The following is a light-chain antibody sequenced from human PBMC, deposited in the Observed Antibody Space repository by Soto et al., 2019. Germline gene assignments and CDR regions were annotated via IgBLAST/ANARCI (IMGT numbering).Light chain of an antibody. CDR1: HSIGPW. Sequence: DIQMTQSPSTLSSSVGSRVTISCRAIHSIGPWLAWYQQKPGKAPTLLIYHASSLESGVPSRFSGNGSGTEFTLTISSLQPDDVATYYCQQYNTYLSFGQGTKVDIK. V-gene: IGKV1-5*01. J-gene: IGKJ1*01. CDR3: QQYNTYLS. CDR2: HAS.